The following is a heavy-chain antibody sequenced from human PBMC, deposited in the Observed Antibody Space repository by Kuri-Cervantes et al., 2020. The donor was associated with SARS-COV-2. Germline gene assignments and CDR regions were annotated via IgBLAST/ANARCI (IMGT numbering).Heavy chain of an antibody. J-gene: IGHJ4*02. Sequence: GSLRLSCAVYGGSFSGYYWSWIRQPPGKGLEWIGEINHNGSTNYNPSLKSRVTISVDTSKNQFSLKLSSVTAADTAVYYCARGRRGVPATVFDYWGQGTLVTVSS. CDR3: ARGRRGVPATVFDY. V-gene: IGHV4-34*01. CDR2: INHNGST. D-gene: IGHD2-2*01. CDR1: GGSFSGYY.